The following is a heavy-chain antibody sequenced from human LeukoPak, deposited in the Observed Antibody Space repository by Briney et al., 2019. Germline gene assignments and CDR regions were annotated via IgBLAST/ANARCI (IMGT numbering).Heavy chain of an antibody. D-gene: IGHD1-26*01. CDR1: GGSISSYY. V-gene: IGHV4-59*01. CDR2: IYYSGST. Sequence: KASETLSLTCTVSGGSISSYYWSWIRQPPGKGLEWIGYIYYSGSTNYNPSLKSRVTISVDTSKNQFSLKLSSVTAADTAVYYCARERVGATAWFDPWGQGTLVTVSS. J-gene: IGHJ5*02. CDR3: ARERVGATAWFDP.